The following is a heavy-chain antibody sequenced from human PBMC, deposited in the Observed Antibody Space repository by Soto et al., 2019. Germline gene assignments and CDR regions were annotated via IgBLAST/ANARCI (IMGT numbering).Heavy chain of an antibody. Sequence: GVSLRLSCVASGFTFSNYDMHWVRQPTGKGLEWVSTFVTTGDTYYPGSVKGRFTISRENAKNSLYLQMNSLRAEDTAVYYCARSSRNYGMDFWGQGTTVTVSS. CDR2: FVTTGDT. CDR3: ARSSRNYGMDF. V-gene: IGHV3-13*01. CDR1: GFTFSNYD. J-gene: IGHJ6*02.